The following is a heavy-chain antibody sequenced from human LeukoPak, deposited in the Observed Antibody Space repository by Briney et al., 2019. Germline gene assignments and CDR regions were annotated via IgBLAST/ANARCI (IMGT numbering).Heavy chain of an antibody. CDR2: MSPIFNMT. D-gene: IGHD4-17*01. V-gene: IGHV1-69*13. Sequence: SVKVSCKASGGTFSVYAISWVGQAPGQGVEGMGGMSPIFNMTKYAKKCLGRLTLTADESTSTAYMELSILRSEDTAVYYCARGHSAMTVTVNLDYWGQGTLVTVSS. CDR3: ARGHSAMTVTVNLDY. J-gene: IGHJ4*02. CDR1: GGTFSVYA.